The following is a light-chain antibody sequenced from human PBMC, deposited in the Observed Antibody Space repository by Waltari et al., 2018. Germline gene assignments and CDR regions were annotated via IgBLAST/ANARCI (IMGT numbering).Light chain of an antibody. Sequence: EIMLTQSPASLPLSPGDKATLPCGASRGVGRTLAWYQQRPGQAPRLLIYDASSRATGIPYRFSGSGSGTDFSLTISRLQPEDFAVYYCQKYGTRPVTFGQGTKVEVK. CDR1: RGVGRT. V-gene: IGKV3D-20*01. CDR3: QKYGTRPVT. CDR2: DAS. J-gene: IGKJ1*01.